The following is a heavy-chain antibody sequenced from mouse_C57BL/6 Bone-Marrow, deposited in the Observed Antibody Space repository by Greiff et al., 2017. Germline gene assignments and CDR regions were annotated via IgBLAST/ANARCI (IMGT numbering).Heavy chain of an antibody. V-gene: IGHV5-4*01. Sequence: EVMLVESGGGLVKPGGSLKLSCAASGFTFSSYAMSWVRQTPEKRLEWVATISDGGSYTYYPDNVKGRFTISRDNAKNNLYLQMSHLKSEDTAMYYCARDRAVHYAMDYWGKGTSGTVSS. D-gene: IGHD3-1*01. CDR3: ARDRAVHYAMDY. CDR2: ISDGGSYT. CDR1: GFTFSSYA. J-gene: IGHJ4*01.